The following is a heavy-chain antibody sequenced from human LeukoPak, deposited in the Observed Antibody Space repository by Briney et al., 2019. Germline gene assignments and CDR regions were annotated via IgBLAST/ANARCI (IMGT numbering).Heavy chain of an antibody. Sequence: GRSLRLSCAASGFTFDDFAMHWVRQGPGKGLEWVSGISWNSGSIGYADSVKDRFTISRDNAKNSLYLQMNSLRAEDTAVYYCARDHGSRSRAYRTSQKGYDYWGQGTLVTVSS. CDR2: ISWNSGSI. J-gene: IGHJ4*02. CDR1: GFTFDDFA. V-gene: IGHV3-9*01. D-gene: IGHD1-1*01. CDR3: ARDHGSRSRAYRTSQKGYDY.